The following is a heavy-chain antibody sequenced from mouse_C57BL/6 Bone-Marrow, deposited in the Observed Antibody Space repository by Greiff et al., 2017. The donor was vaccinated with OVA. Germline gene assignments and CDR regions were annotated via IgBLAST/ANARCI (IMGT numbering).Heavy chain of an antibody. Sequence: VQLQQSGPELVKPGASVKISCKASGYTFTDYYMNWVKQSHGKSLEWIGDINPNNGGTSYNQKFKGKATLTVDKSSSTAYMELRSLTSEDSAVYYCARDLLTERFAYWGQGTLVTVSA. CDR3: ARDLLTERFAY. CDR1: GYTFTDYY. D-gene: IGHD4-1*01. CDR2: INPNNGGT. V-gene: IGHV1-26*01. J-gene: IGHJ3*01.